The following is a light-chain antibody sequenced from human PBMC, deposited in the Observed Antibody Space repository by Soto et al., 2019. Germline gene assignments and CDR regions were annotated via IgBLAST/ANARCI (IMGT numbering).Light chain of an antibody. CDR2: EGS. CDR1: SSNIGSNY. V-gene: IGLV2-23*01. J-gene: IGLJ1*01. CDR3: CSYAGSSTYV. Sequence: QSVLTQPPSASGTPGQRVTISCSGGSSNIGSNYVSWYQHHPGKAPKLMIYEGSKRPSGVSNRFSGSKSGNTASLTISGLQAEDEADYYCCSYAGSSTYVFGTGTKVTVL.